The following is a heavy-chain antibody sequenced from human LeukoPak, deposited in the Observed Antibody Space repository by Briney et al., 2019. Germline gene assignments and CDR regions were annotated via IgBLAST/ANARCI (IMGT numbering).Heavy chain of an antibody. CDR3: AGYCSSTSCYPDY. Sequence: NSSETLSLTCAVYGGSLSGYYWSWIRQPPGKGLEWIGEINHSGSTNYNPSLKSRVTISVDTSKNQFSLKLSSVTAADTAVYYCAGYCSSTSCYPDYWGQGTLVTVSS. J-gene: IGHJ4*02. D-gene: IGHD2-2*01. V-gene: IGHV4-34*01. CDR1: GGSLSGYY. CDR2: INHSGST.